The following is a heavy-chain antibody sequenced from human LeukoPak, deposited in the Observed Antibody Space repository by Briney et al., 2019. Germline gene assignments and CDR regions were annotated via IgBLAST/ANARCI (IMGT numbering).Heavy chain of an antibody. D-gene: IGHD2-8*02. Sequence: GASVKVSCKASGYTFTDFYIHWVRQAPGQGLEWMGWINPNGGDTTYAQNFQGRVTMTRDNSITTAYMEVSGMRDDDTAVYSCARDTVAQSRTGFDLWGQGTLVTVSS. V-gene: IGHV1-2*02. CDR2: INPNGGDT. J-gene: IGHJ5*02. CDR3: ARDTVAQSRTGFDL. CDR1: GYTFTDFY.